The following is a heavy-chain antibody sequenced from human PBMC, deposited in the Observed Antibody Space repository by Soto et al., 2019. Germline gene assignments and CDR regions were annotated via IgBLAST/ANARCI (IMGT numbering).Heavy chain of an antibody. D-gene: IGHD3-22*01. J-gene: IGHJ4*02. V-gene: IGHV4-59*12. CDR1: GGSISRYY. CDR3: ARGGVDYYDSSGYYFSPYYFDY. Sequence: SETLSLTCTVSGGSISRYYWSWIRQPPGKGLEWIGYIYHSGSTYYNPSLKSRVTISVDRSKNQFSLKLSSVTAADTAVYYCARGGVDYYDSSGYYFSPYYFDYWGQGTLVTVSS. CDR2: IYHSGST.